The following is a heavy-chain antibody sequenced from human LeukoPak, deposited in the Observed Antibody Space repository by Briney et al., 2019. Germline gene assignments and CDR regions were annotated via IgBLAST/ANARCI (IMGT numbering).Heavy chain of an antibody. CDR1: GFTFSSYW. Sequence: GGSLRLSCEASGFTFSSYWMSWIRQAPGKGLEWVGFIRSKAYGETADYAASVKGRFTISRDDSKAIAYLQMNSLKTEDTAVYHCTRDRGAYNLYDYWGQGTLVTVSS. J-gene: IGHJ4*02. CDR3: TRDRGAYNLYDY. V-gene: IGHV3-49*03. CDR2: IRSKAYGETA. D-gene: IGHD1-1*01.